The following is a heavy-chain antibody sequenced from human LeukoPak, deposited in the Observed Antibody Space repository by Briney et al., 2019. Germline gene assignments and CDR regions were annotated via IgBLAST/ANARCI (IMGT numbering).Heavy chain of an antibody. CDR1: GFTFGGYG. Sequence: GGSVRLSCVGSGFTFGGYGMHWFRQTPGKGLEWVAGIAYDGSRAHYADSVKGRFTISRDNSKNTMSVHMGDLRAEDTAVYYCTRYNSDHFDYWGQRTLVTVSS. D-gene: IGHD6-19*01. J-gene: IGHJ4*02. CDR3: TRYNSDHFDY. CDR2: IAYDGSRA. V-gene: IGHV3-33*01.